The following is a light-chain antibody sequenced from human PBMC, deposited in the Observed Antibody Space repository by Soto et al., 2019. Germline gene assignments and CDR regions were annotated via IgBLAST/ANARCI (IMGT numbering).Light chain of an antibody. V-gene: IGKV1-5*01. CDR2: DGS. Sequence: DIQMTQSPSTLSASVGDRVTITCRASQSISSWLAWYQQKPERAPKVLIYDGSSLESGVPSRFSGRRSGTEFTLTISSLQSDDFATYYCQQYHSYPWTFGQGTKVDIK. CDR1: QSISSW. CDR3: QQYHSYPWT. J-gene: IGKJ1*01.